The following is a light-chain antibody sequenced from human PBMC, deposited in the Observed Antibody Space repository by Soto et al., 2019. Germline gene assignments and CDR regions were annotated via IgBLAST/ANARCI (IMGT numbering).Light chain of an antibody. Sequence: QTVVTQEPSFSVSPGGTVTLTCGLSSGSVSTNFYPSWYQQTPGQAPRTLIYSTNTRSSGVPDRFSGSILGNKAALTITGAQADDESDYYCVLYMGSGIWVFGGGTKLNVL. V-gene: IGLV8-61*01. CDR3: VLYMGSGIWV. CDR1: SGSVSTNFY. J-gene: IGLJ3*02. CDR2: STN.